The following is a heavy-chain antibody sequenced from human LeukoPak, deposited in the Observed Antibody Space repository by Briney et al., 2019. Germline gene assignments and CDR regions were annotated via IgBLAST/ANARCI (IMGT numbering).Heavy chain of an antibody. Sequence: SETLSLTCTVSGGSISRYYWSWIRQPPGKGLEWIGYIYDSGSTNYNPSLKSRVTISVDTSKDQFSLKLSSVTAADTAVYYCARHGSSRSPFYPWGQGTLVIVSS. CDR2: IYDSGST. CDR3: ARHGSSRSPFYP. V-gene: IGHV4-59*08. CDR1: GGSISRYY. D-gene: IGHD6-13*01. J-gene: IGHJ5*02.